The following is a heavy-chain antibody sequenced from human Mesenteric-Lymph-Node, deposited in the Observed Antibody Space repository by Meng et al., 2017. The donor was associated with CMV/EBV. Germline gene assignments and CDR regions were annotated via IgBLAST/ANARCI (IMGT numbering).Heavy chain of an antibody. CDR2: IIPIVGTA. J-gene: IGHJ5*02. CDR3: ARDPGVGFDP. V-gene: IGHV1-69*01. CDR1: GYTFTSYA. Sequence: VSCKACGYTFTSYAMHWVRQAPGQRRGWMGGIIPIVGTANYAQKFQGRVTITADESTSTAYMELSSLRSEDTAVYYCARDPGVGFDPWGQGTLVTVSS.